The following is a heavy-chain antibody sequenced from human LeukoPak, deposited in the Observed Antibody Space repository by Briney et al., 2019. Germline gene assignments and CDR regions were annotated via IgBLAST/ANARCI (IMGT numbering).Heavy chain of an antibody. CDR1: GGSFSGYF. CDR2: ITPSGST. V-gene: IGHV4-34*01. CDR3: ASSFYYDSRDY. J-gene: IGHJ4*02. D-gene: IGHD3-22*01. Sequence: KPSETLSLTCVVYGGSFSGYFWSRIRQPPGKGLEWIGEITPSGSTNYSPSLKSRVSISIDTSKKKLSLRLTSVTAADSAVYYCASSFYYDSRDYWGQGTLVTVSS.